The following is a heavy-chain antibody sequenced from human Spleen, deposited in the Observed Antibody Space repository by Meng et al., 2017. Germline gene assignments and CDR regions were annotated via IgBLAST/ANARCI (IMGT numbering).Heavy chain of an antibody. J-gene: IGHJ6*02. V-gene: IGHV3-23*01. D-gene: IGHD1-1*01. Sequence: ETLSPTCAASGFTFNNYVMSWVRQAPGKGLEWVSAISGSGGSTYYADSVKGRFTISRDNSKNTLYVQMNSLRAEDTAVYYCARDGTRDGDYYYYGMDVWGQGTTVTVSS. CDR1: GFTFNNYV. CDR3: ARDGTRDGDYYYYGMDV. CDR2: ISGSGGST.